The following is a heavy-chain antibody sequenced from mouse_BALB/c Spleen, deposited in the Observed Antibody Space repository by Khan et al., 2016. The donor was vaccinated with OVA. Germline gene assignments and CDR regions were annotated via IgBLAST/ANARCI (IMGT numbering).Heavy chain of an antibody. CDR2: IWSDGRT. J-gene: IGHJ4*01. Sequence: QVQLKESGPDLVAPSQSLSITCTVSGFSLTSYAIHWVRQPPGKGLEWLVVIWSDGRTTYNPALKSRLCISKDNSKSQVFLKINSLQTDDTAMYYCARHQFPLSMDSWGQGTSVTVSA. CDR3: ARHQFPLSMDS. CDR1: GFSLTSYA. V-gene: IGHV2-6-2*01.